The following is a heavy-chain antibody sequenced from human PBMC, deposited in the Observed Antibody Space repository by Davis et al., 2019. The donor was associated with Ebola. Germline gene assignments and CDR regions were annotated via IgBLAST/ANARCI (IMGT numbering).Heavy chain of an antibody. CDR2: ISSSGSTT. D-gene: IGHD2-21*02. Sequence: PGGSLRLSCAASGFTFSSYSMNWVRQAPGKGLEWVSYISSSGSTTYYADSVKGRFTISRDNSKNTLYLQMNSLRAEDTAVYYCAKIVVVTAIPYFDYWGQGTLVTVSS. CDR1: GFTFSSYS. V-gene: IGHV3-48*01. J-gene: IGHJ4*02. CDR3: AKIVVVTAIPYFDY.